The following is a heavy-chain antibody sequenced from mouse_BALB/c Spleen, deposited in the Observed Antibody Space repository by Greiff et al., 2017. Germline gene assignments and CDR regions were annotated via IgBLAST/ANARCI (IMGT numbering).Heavy chain of an antibody. J-gene: IGHJ4*01. CDR1: GFTFSDYY. CDR2: ISDGGSYT. Sequence: EVQRVESGGGLVKPGGSLKLSCAASGFTFSDYYMYWVRQTPEKRLEWVATISDGGSYTYYPDSVKGRFTISRDNAKNNLYLQMSSLKSEDTAMYCCAREGVLRAMDYWGQGTSVTVSS. CDR3: AREGVLRAMDY. V-gene: IGHV5-4*02.